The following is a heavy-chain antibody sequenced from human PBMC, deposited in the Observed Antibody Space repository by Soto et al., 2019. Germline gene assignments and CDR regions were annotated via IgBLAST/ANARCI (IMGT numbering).Heavy chain of an antibody. CDR2: ISWNSGSI. J-gene: IGHJ4*02. V-gene: IGHV3-9*01. CDR1: GFTFDDYA. D-gene: IGHD1-1*01. CDR3: AKDIVATGTTFDY. Sequence: EVQLVESGGGLVQPGRSLRLSCAASGFTFDDYAMHWVRQAPGKGLEWVSGISWNSGSIGYADSVKGRFTISRDNAKNSLYLQMNSLRAEDTALYYCAKDIVATGTTFDYWGQGTLVTVSS.